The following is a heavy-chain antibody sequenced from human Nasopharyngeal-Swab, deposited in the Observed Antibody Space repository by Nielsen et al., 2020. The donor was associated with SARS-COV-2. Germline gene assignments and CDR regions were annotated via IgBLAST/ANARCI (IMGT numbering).Heavy chain of an antibody. CDR1: GFTFSSYA. CDR2: ISGSGGST. V-gene: IGHV3-23*01. Sequence: GGSLRLSCVASGFTFSSYAMSWVRQAPGKGLEWVSAISGSGGSTYYADSVKGRFTISRDNSKNTLYLQMNSLRAEDTAVYYCAKDILPGRYDRTYDAFDIWGQGTMVTVSS. CDR3: AKDILPGRYDRTYDAFDI. J-gene: IGHJ3*02. D-gene: IGHD3-22*01.